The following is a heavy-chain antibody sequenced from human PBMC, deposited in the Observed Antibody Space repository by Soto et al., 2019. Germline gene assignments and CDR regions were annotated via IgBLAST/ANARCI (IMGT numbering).Heavy chain of an antibody. V-gene: IGHV3-49*03. CDR1: GFTFGDYA. CDR2: IRSKAYGGTT. CDR3: TRGSRITMIVVVPDAFDI. D-gene: IGHD3-22*01. J-gene: IGHJ3*02. Sequence: GSLRLSCTASGFTFGDYAMSWFRQAPGKGLEWVSFIRSKAYGGTTEYAASVKGRFTISRDDSKSIAYLQMNSLKTEDTAVYYCTRGSRITMIVVVPDAFDIWGQGTMVTVSS.